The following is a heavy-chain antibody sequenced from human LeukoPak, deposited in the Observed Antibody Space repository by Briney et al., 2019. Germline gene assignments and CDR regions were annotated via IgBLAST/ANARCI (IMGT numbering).Heavy chain of an antibody. D-gene: IGHD2/OR15-2a*01. V-gene: IGHV4-39*07. CDR3: ARVQPTSYYFDY. CDR2: IYYSGST. J-gene: IGHJ4*02. Sequence: SETLSLTCTVSGGSISSSSYYWGWIRQLPGKGLEWIGSIYYSGSTYYNPSLKSRVTISVDKSKNQFSLKLSSVTAADTAVYYCARVQPTSYYFDYWGQGTLVTVSS. CDR1: GGSISSSSYY.